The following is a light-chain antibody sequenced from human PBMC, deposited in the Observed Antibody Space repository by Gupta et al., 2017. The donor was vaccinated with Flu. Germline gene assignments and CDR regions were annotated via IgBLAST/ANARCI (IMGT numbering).Light chain of an antibody. CDR3: HTWGTGRV. V-gene: IGLV4-69*01. J-gene: IGLJ3*02. Sequence: VKPSSPLSSEHSSYTIAWHQQQPEKHPRYLMKLNSGSSHSRGDGIAYRFSACSSGARLYLTLTSREAEDDADYYCHTWGTGRVFGGGTKLTVL. CDR1: SEHSSYT. CDR2: LNSGSSH.